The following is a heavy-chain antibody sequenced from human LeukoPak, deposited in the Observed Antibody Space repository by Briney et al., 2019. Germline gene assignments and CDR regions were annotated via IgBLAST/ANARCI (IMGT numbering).Heavy chain of an antibody. CDR1: GFSFSDYY. D-gene: IGHD3-10*01. J-gene: IGHJ4*02. CDR3: AKDKANYYGSGLGFDY. Sequence: PGGSLRLSCAASGFSFSDYYMRWIRRAPGKGLEWVSHISSTGSTKYYADSVKGRFTISRDNAKNSLYLQMNSLRAEDTAVYYCAKDKANYYGSGLGFDYWGQGTLVTVSS. V-gene: IGHV3-11*04. CDR2: ISSTGSTK.